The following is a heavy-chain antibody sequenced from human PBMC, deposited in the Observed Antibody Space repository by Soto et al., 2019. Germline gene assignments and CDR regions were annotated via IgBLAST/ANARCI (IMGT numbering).Heavy chain of an antibody. CDR3: ARVGYYYGMDV. V-gene: IGHV4-30-4*08. CDR1: GGSISSGGYY. J-gene: IGHJ6*02. Sequence: TSETLSLTCTVSGGSISSGGYYWSWIRQPPGKGLEWIGYIYYSGSTYYNPSLKSRVTISVDTSKNQFSLKLSSVTAADTAVYYCARVGYYYGMDVWGQGTTVTVSS. CDR2: IYYSGST.